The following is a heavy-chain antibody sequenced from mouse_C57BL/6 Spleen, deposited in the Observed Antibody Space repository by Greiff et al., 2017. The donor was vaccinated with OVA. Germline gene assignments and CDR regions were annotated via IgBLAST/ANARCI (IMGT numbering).Heavy chain of an antibody. Sequence: QVQLQQPGAELVRPGSSVKLSCKASGYTFTSYWMHWVKQRPIQGLEWIGNIDPSDSETHYNQKFKDKATLTVDKSSSTAYMQLSSLTSEDSAVYYCARRAGDSYAMDYWGQGTSVTVSS. CDR2: IDPSDSET. D-gene: IGHD3-3*01. CDR3: ARRAGDSYAMDY. J-gene: IGHJ4*01. V-gene: IGHV1-52*01. CDR1: GYTFTSYW.